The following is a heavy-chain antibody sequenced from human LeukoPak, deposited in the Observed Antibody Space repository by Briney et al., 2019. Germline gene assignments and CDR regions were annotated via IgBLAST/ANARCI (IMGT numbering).Heavy chain of an antibody. V-gene: IGHV2-70*01. Sequence: SGPALVKPTQTLTLTCTFSGFSLSTSGMCVSWIRQPPGKALEWLALIDWDDDKYYSTSLKTRLTISKDTSKNQVVLTMTNMDPVDTATYYCARTGTYYDYVWRSRTSTYYFDYWGQGTLVTVSS. CDR1: GFSLSTSGMC. D-gene: IGHD3-16*01. CDR3: ARTGTYYDYVWRSRTSTYYFDY. J-gene: IGHJ4*02. CDR2: IDWDDDK.